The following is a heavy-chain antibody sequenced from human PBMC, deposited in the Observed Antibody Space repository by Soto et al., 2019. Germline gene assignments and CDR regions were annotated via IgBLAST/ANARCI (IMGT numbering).Heavy chain of an antibody. D-gene: IGHD1-26*01. V-gene: IGHV3-21*01. Sequence: EVQLVESGGGLVKPGGSLKLSCAASGFTFSSDSMNWVRQAPGKGLEWVSYISSSSSYIYHADSVKGRFTISRDNAKNSRYLQMNSLRAEDTAVYYCARGREWELIDYWGQGTLVTVSS. CDR3: ARGREWELIDY. J-gene: IGHJ4*02. CDR1: GFTFSSDS. CDR2: ISSSSSYI.